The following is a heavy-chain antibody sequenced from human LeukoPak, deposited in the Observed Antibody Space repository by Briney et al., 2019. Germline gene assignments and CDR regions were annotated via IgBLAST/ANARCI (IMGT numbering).Heavy chain of an antibody. CDR2: IYYSGST. D-gene: IGHD6-19*01. V-gene: IGHV4-59*01. CDR3: ARDRGSGWPHYYYYYGMDV. CDR1: GGSISSYY. Sequence: SETLSLTCTVSGGSISSYYWSWIRQPPGKGLEWIGYIYYSGSTNYNPSLKSRVTISVDTSKNQFSLKLSSVTAADTAVYYCARDRGSGWPHYYYYYGMDVWGQGTTVTVSS. J-gene: IGHJ6*02.